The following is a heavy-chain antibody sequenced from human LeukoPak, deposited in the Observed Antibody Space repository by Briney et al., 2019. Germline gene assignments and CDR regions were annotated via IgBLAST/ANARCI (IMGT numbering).Heavy chain of an antibody. V-gene: IGHV1-8*01. J-gene: IGHJ3*02. CDR2: MNPNSGNT. CDR3: AITSPLRDYAGPGAFDI. CDR1: GYTFTSYD. Sequence: ASVKVSCKASGYTFTSYDINWVRQATGQGLERMGWMNPNSGNTGYAQKFQGRVTMTRNTSISIAYMELSSLRSEDTAVYYCAITSPLRDYAGPGAFDIWGQGTMVTVSS. D-gene: IGHD4-17*01.